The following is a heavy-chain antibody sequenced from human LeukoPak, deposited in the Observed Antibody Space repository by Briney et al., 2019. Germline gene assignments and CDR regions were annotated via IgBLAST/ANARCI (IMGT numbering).Heavy chain of an antibody. CDR2: IFTGGDT. Sequence: PGGSLRLSCAVSGFAVSNGFMSWVRQAPGKGLEWLSVIFTGGDTYYAGSVKGRFTISRDNSENTLYLQMNSLTAEDTALYYCVKGSTGVPPLEYWGQGTLVTVSS. CDR1: GFAVSNGF. J-gene: IGHJ4*02. V-gene: IGHV3-53*01. D-gene: IGHD1-1*01. CDR3: VKGSTGVPPLEY.